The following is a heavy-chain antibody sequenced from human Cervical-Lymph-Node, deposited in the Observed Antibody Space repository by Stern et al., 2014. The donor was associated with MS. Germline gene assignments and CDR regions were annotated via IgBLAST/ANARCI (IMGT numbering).Heavy chain of an antibody. J-gene: IGHJ4*02. CDR1: GFTFSDYA. V-gene: IGHV3-30*01. Sequence: VQLVESGGGVVQPGRSLRLSCAASGFTFSDYAMHWVRQAPGKGLEWVAVISYHGSHKYYADSVKGRFTISRDNSKNTLYLQMNSLRAEDTAVYYCARDSPEAEKAVAGFFDFWGQGTLVTVSS. CDR3: ARDSPEAEKAVAGFFDF. D-gene: IGHD6-19*01. CDR2: ISYHGSHK.